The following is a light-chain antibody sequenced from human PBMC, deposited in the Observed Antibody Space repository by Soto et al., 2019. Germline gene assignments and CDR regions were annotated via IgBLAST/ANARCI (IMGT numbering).Light chain of an antibody. J-gene: IGLJ3*02. V-gene: IGLV6-57*04. CDR3: QSYDSSNLWV. Sequence: NFMLTQPHSVSGSPGKTVTISCTRSSGSIASNYVQWYQQRPGSAPTTVIYEDNQRPSGVPDRFSGSIDSSSNSASLTISGLKTEDEADYYCQSYDSSNLWVFGGGTKLTVL. CDR1: SGSIASNY. CDR2: EDN.